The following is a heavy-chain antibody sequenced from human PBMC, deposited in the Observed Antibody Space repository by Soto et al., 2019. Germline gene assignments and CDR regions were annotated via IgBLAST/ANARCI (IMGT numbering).Heavy chain of an antibody. V-gene: IGHV4-39*01. J-gene: IGHJ4*02. CDR3: ARRYGWLYFDY. CDR2: IFYSGST. CDR1: GGSISSYY. D-gene: IGHD6-19*01. Sequence: SETLSLICTVSGGSISSYYWSWIRQPPGKGLEWIGTIFYSGSTYYNPSLKSRVTISVDTSKNQFSLRLISVTAADTALYYCARRYGWLYFDYWGQGSLVTVSS.